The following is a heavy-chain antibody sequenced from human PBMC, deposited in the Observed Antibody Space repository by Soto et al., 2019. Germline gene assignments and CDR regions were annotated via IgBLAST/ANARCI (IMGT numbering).Heavy chain of an antibody. CDR1: GGSISSGGYY. Sequence: TLYLTCTVSGGSISSGGYYWSWIRQHPGKGLEWIGYIYYSGSTYYNPSLKSRVTISVDTSKNQFSLKLSSVTAADTAVYYCARGVAPMVYAIRGAWFDPWGQGTLVTVSS. D-gene: IGHD2-8*01. V-gene: IGHV4-31*03. CDR2: IYYSGST. J-gene: IGHJ5*02. CDR3: ARGVAPMVYAIRGAWFDP.